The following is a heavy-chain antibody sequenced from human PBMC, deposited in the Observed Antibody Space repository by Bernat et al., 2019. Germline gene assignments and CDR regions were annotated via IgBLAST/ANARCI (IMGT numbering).Heavy chain of an antibody. J-gene: IGHJ6*02. CDR1: GFTFSSYS. D-gene: IGHD5-24*01. CDR2: ISSSSSYI. CDR3: ASGRRRAYGMDV. Sequence: EVQLVESGGGLVKPGGSLRLSCAASGFTFSSYSMNWVRQAPGKGLEWVSSISSSSSYIYYADSVKGRFTISRDNAKNSLYLQMNSLIAEDTAVYYCASGRRRAYGMDVWGQGTTVTVSS. V-gene: IGHV3-21*01.